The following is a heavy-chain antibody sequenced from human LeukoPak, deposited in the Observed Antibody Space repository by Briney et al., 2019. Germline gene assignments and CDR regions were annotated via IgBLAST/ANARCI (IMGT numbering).Heavy chain of an antibody. D-gene: IGHD3-16*02. CDR1: GFTFSSYA. V-gene: IGHV3-23*01. CDR2: ISGSGGST. Sequence: QAGGSLRLSCAASGFTFSSYAMSWVRQAPGKGLEWVSAISGSGGSTYYADSVKGRFTISRDNSKNTLYLQMNSLRADDTAVYYCARPTPGEFSFLIDYWGQGTLVTVSS. J-gene: IGHJ4*02. CDR3: ARPTPGEFSFLIDY.